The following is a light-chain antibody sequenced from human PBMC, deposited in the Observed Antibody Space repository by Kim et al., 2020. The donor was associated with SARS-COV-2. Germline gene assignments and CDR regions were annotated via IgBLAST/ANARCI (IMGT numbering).Light chain of an antibody. CDR1: QSINTY. J-gene: IGKJ4*01. Sequence: DIQMTQSPSSLAASVGDRVTIACRASQSINTYLNWYQQKPGKAPKLLIYAASTLQSGVPSRFSGSGSGTDFTLTISSLQPEDFATCYCQQSHTAPLLTFGGGTKVDIK. V-gene: IGKV1-39*01. CDR3: QQSHTAPLLT. CDR2: AAS.